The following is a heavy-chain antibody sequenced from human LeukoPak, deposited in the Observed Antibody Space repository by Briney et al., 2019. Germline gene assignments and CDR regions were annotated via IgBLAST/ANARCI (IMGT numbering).Heavy chain of an antibody. Sequence: GRSLRLSCAASGFTFSSYAMHWVRQAPGKGLEWVAVISYGGSNKYYADSVKGRFTISRDNSKNTLYLQMNSLRAEDTAVYYCARVILRYFDWLYPFDYWGQGTLVTVSS. CDR1: GFTFSSYA. CDR3: ARVILRYFDWLYPFDY. CDR2: ISYGGSNK. D-gene: IGHD3-9*01. V-gene: IGHV3-30*04. J-gene: IGHJ4*02.